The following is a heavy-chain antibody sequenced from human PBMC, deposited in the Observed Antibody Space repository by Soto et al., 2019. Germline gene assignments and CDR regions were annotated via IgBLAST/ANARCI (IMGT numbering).Heavy chain of an antibody. V-gene: IGHV4-31*03. CDR1: GGSISSGGYY. D-gene: IGHD2-8*01. J-gene: IGHJ4*02. Sequence: PSETLSLTCTVSGGSISSGGYYWSWIRQHPGKGLEWIGYIYYSGSTYYNPSLKSRVTISVDTSKNQFSLKLSSVTAADTAAYYCARLIGYCTNGVGPCLEDYFDYWGQGTLVTVSS. CDR2: IYYSGST. CDR3: ARLIGYCTNGVGPCLEDYFDY.